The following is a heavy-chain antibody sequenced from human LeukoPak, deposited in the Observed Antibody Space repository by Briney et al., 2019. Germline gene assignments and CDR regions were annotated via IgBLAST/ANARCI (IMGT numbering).Heavy chain of an antibody. D-gene: IGHD5-12*01. CDR1: GGSIGTYY. J-gene: IGHJ4*02. CDR3: TRDRSTVAMDRWGVFDY. V-gene: IGHV4-59*01. CDR2: IYYSGNT. Sequence: SETLSLTCSVSGGSIGTYYWSWIRQPPGKGLECIGYIYYSGNTNYSPSLKSRVTISVDTSKNQFSLKLNSVTAADTAVYYCTRDRSTVAMDRWGVFDYWGQGTLVTVSS.